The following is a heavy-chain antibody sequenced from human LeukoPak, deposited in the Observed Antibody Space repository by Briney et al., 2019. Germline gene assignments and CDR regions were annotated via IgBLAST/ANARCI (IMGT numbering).Heavy chain of an antibody. CDR3: ASGSRSGWFGP. J-gene: IGHJ5*02. D-gene: IGHD5-12*01. CDR1: GGSISSGNHY. Sequence: SQTLSLTCTVSGGSISSGNHYFSWIRQPAGKELEWIGRINTTGNTNDNPSLKSRVTMSVDTSKNQFSLKLSSVTAADTAVYYCASGSRSGWFGPWGQGTLVTVSS. V-gene: IGHV4-61*02. CDR2: INTTGNT.